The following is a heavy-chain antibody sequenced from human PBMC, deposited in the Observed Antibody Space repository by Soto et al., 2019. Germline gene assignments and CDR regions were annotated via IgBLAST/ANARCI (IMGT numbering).Heavy chain of an antibody. V-gene: IGHV4-31*03. D-gene: IGHD2-2*02. CDR3: AIEELCTSTICYMSGAFDF. J-gene: IGHJ3*01. CDR2: IYYSGTS. Sequence: PSETLSLTCTVSGGSISNGGYYWTWIRQHPGKGLEWIGYIYYSGTSYYNPSLKSRVSMSLDTSENQFSLQLSSVTAADTAVYYCAIEELCTSTICYMSGAFDFWGQGTMVNVS. CDR1: GGSISNGGYY.